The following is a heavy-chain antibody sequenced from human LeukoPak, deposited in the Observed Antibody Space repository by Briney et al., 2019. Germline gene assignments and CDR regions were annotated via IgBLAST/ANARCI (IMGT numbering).Heavy chain of an antibody. CDR2: ISAYDGET. V-gene: IGHV1-18*01. CDR1: GYTFTNYG. CDR3: ARDKVIASAGTPNWLDP. Sequence: ASVKVSCKASGYTFTNYGIPWVRQAPGQGLEWMGWISAYDGETYYLQKFQGRITMTTDTATRTAYMELRSLRSDDTAVYYCARDKVIASAGTPNWLDPWGQGTLVTVSS. J-gene: IGHJ5*02. D-gene: IGHD6-13*01.